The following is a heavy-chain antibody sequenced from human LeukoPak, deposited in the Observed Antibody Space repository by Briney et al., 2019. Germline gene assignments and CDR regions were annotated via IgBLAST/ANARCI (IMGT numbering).Heavy chain of an antibody. V-gene: IGHV4-34*01. J-gene: IGHJ6*03. CDR2: INHSGST. Sequence: SETLSLTCAVYGGSFSGYYWSWIRQPPGKGLEWIGEINHSGSTNYNPSLKSRVTISVDTSKNQFSLKLSSVTAADTAVYYCARDLEIYGFGENWHYYYYYMDVWGKGTTVTISS. CDR3: ARDLEIYGFGENWHYYYYYMDV. D-gene: IGHD3-10*01. CDR1: GGSFSGYY.